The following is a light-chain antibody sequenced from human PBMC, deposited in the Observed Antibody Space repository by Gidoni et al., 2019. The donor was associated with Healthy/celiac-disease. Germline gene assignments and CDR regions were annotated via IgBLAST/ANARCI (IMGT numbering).Light chain of an antibody. J-gene: IGKJ1*01. Sequence: DIKMTQSPSSLSASVGDRVTITCRASQGISHYLAWYQQKPGKVPKLLIYAASTLQSGVPSRFSGSGSGTDFTLTISSLQPEDVATYYCQKYNSAPRTFGQGTKVEIK. CDR3: QKYNSAPRT. CDR1: QGISHY. V-gene: IGKV1-27*01. CDR2: AAS.